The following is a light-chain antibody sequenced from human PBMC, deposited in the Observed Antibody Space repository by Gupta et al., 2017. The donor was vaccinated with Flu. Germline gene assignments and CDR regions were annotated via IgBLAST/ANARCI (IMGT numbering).Light chain of an antibody. CDR1: QSLGGN. CDR3: QQDNNLPL. CDR2: GAS. V-gene: IGKV3-15*01. Sequence: PANLSVFLGERATTACRDSQSLGGNVAWYQQRPGQAPRLVMYGASLRANGVPARFSGSGSGTEFTLTSSSLEYDDFAIYYWQQDNNLPLFGQGTKLEF. J-gene: IGKJ2*01.